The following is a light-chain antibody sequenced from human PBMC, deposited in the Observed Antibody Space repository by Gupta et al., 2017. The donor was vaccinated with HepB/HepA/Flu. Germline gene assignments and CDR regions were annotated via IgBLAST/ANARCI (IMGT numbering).Light chain of an antibody. Sequence: DIQMTQSPSSLSASVGDRVTITCRASQSISSYLNWYQQKPGKAPKLLIYAASNLQSGVPSRFSGSGSGTDFTLTINSLQPEDFATYYCQQSYSTPFTFGHGTKVDV. CDR2: AAS. CDR1: QSISSY. V-gene: IGKV1-39*01. CDR3: QQSYSTPFT. J-gene: IGKJ3*01.